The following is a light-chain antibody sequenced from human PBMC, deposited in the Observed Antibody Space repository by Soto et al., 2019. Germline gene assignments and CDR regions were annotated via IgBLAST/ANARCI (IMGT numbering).Light chain of an antibody. CDR1: SSDVGGYNY. Sequence: QSVLTQPPSLSGAPGQRVTISCTGTSSDVGGYNYVSWYQQHPGKAPKLMIYEVSNRPSGVSNRFSGSKSGNTASLTISGLQAEDEADYYCSSYTSSSTYVFGTGTKVTAL. J-gene: IGLJ1*01. CDR2: EVS. V-gene: IGLV2-14*01. CDR3: SSYTSSSTYV.